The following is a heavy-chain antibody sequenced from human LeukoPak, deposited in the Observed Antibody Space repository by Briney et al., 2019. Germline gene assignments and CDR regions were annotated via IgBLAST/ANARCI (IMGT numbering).Heavy chain of an antibody. J-gene: IGHJ3*02. D-gene: IGHD3-22*01. Sequence: GGSLRLSCAASGFTFSSYGMHWVRQAPGKGLEWVAVISYDGSNKYYADSVKGRFTISRDNSKNTLYLQMNSLRAEDTAVYYCAKFALYDSSGSDAFDIWGQGTMVTVSS. CDR1: GFTFSSYG. CDR2: ISYDGSNK. CDR3: AKFALYDSSGSDAFDI. V-gene: IGHV3-30*18.